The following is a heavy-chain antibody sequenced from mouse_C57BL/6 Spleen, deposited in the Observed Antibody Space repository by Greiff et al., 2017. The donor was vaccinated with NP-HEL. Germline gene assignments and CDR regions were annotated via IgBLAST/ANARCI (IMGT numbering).Heavy chain of an antibody. CDR1: GFSLTSYG. J-gene: IGHJ4*01. CDR2: IWSGGST. CDR3: ARRGGGGTRYYAMDY. D-gene: IGHD1-1*02. V-gene: IGHV2-2*01. Sequence: VKVVESGPGLVQPSQSLSITCTVSGFSLTSYGVHWVRQSPGKGLEWLGVIWSGGSTDYNAAFISRLSISKDNSKSQVFFKMNSLQADDTAIYYCARRGGGGTRYYAMDYWGQGTSVTVSS.